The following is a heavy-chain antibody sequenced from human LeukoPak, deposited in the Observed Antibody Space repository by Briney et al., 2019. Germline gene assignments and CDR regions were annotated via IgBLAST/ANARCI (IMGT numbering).Heavy chain of an antibody. CDR3: ARVGIAVAGTSLGALDI. Sequence: SGTLSLTCAVSGGSISSSNWWSWVRQPPGEGLEWIGEIYHSGSTNYNPSLKSRVTITGDKSKNQFSLKLRSVNDADTDVYYCARVGIAVAGTSLGALDIWGQGTMVTVSS. CDR1: GGSISSSNW. V-gene: IGHV4-4*02. J-gene: IGHJ3*02. CDR2: IYHSGST. D-gene: IGHD6-19*01.